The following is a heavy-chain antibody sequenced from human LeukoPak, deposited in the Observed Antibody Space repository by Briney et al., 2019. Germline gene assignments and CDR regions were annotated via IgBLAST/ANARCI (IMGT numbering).Heavy chain of an antibody. Sequence: GESLKISRKGSGYSFTTYWIGWVRQMPGKGLEWMGIIYPGDSDTRYSPSFQGQVTISADKSITTAYLQWSSLKASDTAIYYCARSSVGSGSYYAPFDPWGQGTLVTISS. CDR1: GYSFTTYW. V-gene: IGHV5-51*01. D-gene: IGHD3-10*01. J-gene: IGHJ5*02. CDR3: ARSSVGSGSYYAPFDP. CDR2: IYPGDSDT.